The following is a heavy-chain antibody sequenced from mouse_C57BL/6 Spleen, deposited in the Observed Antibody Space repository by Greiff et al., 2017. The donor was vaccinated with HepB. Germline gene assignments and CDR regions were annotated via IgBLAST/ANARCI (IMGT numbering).Heavy chain of an antibody. CDR2: IYPRDGST. CDR1: GYTFTSYD. Sequence: VKLQESGPELVKPGASVKLSCKASGYTFTSYDINWVKQRPGQGLEWIGWIYPRDGSTKYNEKFKGKATLTVDTSSSTAYMELHSLTSEDSAVYFCARGIYYGSTYYAMDYWGQGTSVTVSS. D-gene: IGHD1-1*01. V-gene: IGHV1-85*01. CDR3: ARGIYYGSTYYAMDY. J-gene: IGHJ4*01.